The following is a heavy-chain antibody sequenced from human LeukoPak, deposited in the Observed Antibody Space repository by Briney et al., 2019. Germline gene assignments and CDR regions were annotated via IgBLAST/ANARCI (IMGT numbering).Heavy chain of an antibody. CDR2: INSDGSST. Sequence: PGGSLRLSCAASGFTFSNYWMHWVRQAPGKGLVWVSRINSDGSSTSYADSVKGRFTISRDNAKNTLYLQMNSLRAEDTAVYYCALIKIADTDFDYWGKGTLVTVSS. D-gene: IGHD2-15*01. V-gene: IGHV3-74*01. CDR1: GFTFSNYW. CDR3: ALIKIADTDFDY. J-gene: IGHJ4*02.